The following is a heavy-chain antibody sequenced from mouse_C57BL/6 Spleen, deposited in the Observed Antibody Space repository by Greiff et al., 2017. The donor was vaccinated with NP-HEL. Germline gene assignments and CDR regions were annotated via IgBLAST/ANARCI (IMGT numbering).Heavy chain of an antibody. CDR1: GFTFSSYG. CDR2: ISSGGSYT. CDR3: ARQGYYGSSYPYYFDY. J-gene: IGHJ2*01. Sequence: VQLKESGGDLVKPGGSLKLSCAASGFTFSSYGMSWVRQTPDKRLEWVATISSGGSYTYYPDSVKGRFTISRDNAKNTLYLQMSSLKSEDTAMYYCARQGYYGSSYPYYFDYWGQGTTLTVSS. V-gene: IGHV5-6*01. D-gene: IGHD1-1*01.